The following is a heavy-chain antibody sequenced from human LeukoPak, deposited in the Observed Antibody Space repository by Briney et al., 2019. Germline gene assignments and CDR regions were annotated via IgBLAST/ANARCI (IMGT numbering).Heavy chain of an antibody. D-gene: IGHD3/OR15-3a*01. CDR3: AKVPLRTGLKYFDY. CDR2: ISVSGNT. CDR1: GFTLSSYA. Sequence: GGSLRLSCAASGFTLSSYAMSWVRQGPGKGLEWVSAISVSGNTYHADSVKGRFTISRDSSKNTLYLQMNSLRAGDVAVYYCAKVPLRTGLKYFDYWGQGTLVTVSS. V-gene: IGHV3-23*01. J-gene: IGHJ4*02.